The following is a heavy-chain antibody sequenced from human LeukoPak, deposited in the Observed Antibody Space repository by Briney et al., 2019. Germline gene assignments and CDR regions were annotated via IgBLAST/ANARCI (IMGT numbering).Heavy chain of an antibody. J-gene: IGHJ4*02. CDR1: GYTFTSYD. D-gene: IGHD6-19*01. Sequence: ASVKVSCKASGYTFTSYDINWVRQATGQGLEWMGWMNPNSGTTSYAQNFQGRVTMTRDTSTSTVYMELSSLRSEDTAVYYCARRDSSGWNYFDYWGQGTLVTVSS. V-gene: IGHV1-8*02. CDR2: MNPNSGTT. CDR3: ARRDSSGWNYFDY.